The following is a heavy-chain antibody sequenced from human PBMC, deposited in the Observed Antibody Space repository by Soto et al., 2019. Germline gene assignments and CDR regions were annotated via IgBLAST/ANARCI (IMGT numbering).Heavy chain of an antibody. CDR2: IYHSGST. CDR3: ARFEGGWFDP. CDR1: GGSISSGGYS. J-gene: IGHJ5*02. Sequence: QLQLRESGSGLVKPSQTLSLTCAVSGGSISSGGYSWSWIRQPPGKGLEWIGYIYHSGSTYYNPSLKSRVTISVDRSKNQFSLKLSSVTAADTAVYYCARFEGGWFDPWGQGTLVTVSS. V-gene: IGHV4-30-2*01. D-gene: IGHD3-16*01.